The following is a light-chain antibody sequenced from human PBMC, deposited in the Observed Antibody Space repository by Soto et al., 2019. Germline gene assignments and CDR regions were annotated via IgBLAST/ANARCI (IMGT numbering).Light chain of an antibody. CDR1: QSVSANY. V-gene: IGKV3-20*01. CDR3: QQYGSSLFT. Sequence: EIVLTQSPGTLSLSPGERATLSCRASQSVSANYVAWYQQKPGQAPRLLIYSASTRATGIPDRFSGSGSGTDFPLTISRLEPEDFAVYYCQQYGSSLFTFGPGNKVDL. CDR2: SAS. J-gene: IGKJ3*01.